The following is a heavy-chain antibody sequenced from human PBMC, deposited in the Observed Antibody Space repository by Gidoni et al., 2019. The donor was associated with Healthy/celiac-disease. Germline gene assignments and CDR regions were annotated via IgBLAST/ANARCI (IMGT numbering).Heavy chain of an antibody. D-gene: IGHD6-13*01. J-gene: IGHJ5*02. V-gene: IGHV4-34*01. Sequence: QVQLQQWGAGLLKPSETLSLTCAVYGGSFSGYYWRWIRQPPGKGLAWIGEINHSGSTNYNPSLKSRVTISVDTSKNQFSLKLSSVTAADTAVYYCARVLRRGIAAASGWFDPWGQGTLVTVSS. CDR2: INHSGST. CDR3: ARVLRRGIAAASGWFDP. CDR1: GGSFSGYY.